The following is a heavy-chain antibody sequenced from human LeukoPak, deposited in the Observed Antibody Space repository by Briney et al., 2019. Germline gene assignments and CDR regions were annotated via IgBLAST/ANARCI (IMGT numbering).Heavy chain of an antibody. D-gene: IGHD3-10*01. V-gene: IGHV3-11*01. J-gene: IGHJ4*02. CDR2: VSSTGGDK. Sequence: GGSLRLSCTGSGVTFEDYYLSWIRQAPGKGLEWISYVSSTGGDKFYADPVKGRFTISRDNARNSLYMEMNDLIAEDTAFYYCARGENGSFDHWSQGTLVIVSS. CDR3: ARGENGSFDH. CDR1: GVTFEDYY.